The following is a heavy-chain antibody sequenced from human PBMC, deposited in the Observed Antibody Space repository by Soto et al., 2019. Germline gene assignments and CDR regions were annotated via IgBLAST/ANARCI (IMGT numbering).Heavy chain of an antibody. CDR1: GFTFSSYA. J-gene: IGHJ3*02. D-gene: IGHD5-12*01. CDR3: ARVPIIRGYDDDAFDI. CDR2: ISYDGSNK. V-gene: IGHV3-30-3*01. Sequence: GGSLRLSCAASGFTFSSYAMHWVRQAPGKGLEWVAVISYDGSNKYYADSVKGRFTISRDNSKNTLYLQMNSLRAEDTAVYYCARVPIIRGYDDDAFDIWGRGTMVTVSS.